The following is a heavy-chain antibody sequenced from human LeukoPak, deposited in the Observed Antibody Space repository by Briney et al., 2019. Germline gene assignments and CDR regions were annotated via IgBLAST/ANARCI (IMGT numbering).Heavy chain of an antibody. V-gene: IGHV3-11*01. CDR2: ISSSGSTI. CDR3: AKDLGSAYCGGDCPGFDY. Sequence: GGSLRLSCAASGFTFGDYYMSWIRQAPGKGLEWVSYISSSGSTIYYADSVKGRFTISRDNAKNSLYLQMNSLRAEDTAVYYCAKDLGSAYCGGDCPGFDYWGQGTLVTVSS. J-gene: IGHJ4*02. D-gene: IGHD2-21*02. CDR1: GFTFGDYY.